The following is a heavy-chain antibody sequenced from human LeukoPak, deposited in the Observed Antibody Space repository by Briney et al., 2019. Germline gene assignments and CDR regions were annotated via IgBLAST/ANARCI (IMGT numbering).Heavy chain of an antibody. CDR3: ARARDSSGWLFDY. J-gene: IGHJ4*02. CDR1: GFTFSSYS. CDR2: ISSSSSYI. D-gene: IGHD6-19*01. Sequence: GGSLRLSCAASGFTFSSYSMNWVRQAPGKGLEWVSSISSSSSYIYYADSVKGRFTISRDNAENSLYLQMNSLRAEDTAVYYCARARDSSGWLFDYWGQGTLVTVSS. V-gene: IGHV3-21*01.